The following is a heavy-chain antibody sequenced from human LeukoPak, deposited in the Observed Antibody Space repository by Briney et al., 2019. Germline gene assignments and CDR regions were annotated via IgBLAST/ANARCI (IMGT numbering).Heavy chain of an antibody. D-gene: IGHD2-15*01. J-gene: IGHJ5*02. V-gene: IGHV1-46*01. CDR1: GYTFTTYY. CDR3: ASQRVAGGGNGFDH. CDR2: INPSGGST. Sequence: ASVKVSCKASGYTFTTYYMHWVQQAPGQGLEWMGIINPSGGSTSYAQKFQGRVTMTRDASTSTVYMELSSLRSEDMAVYYCASQRVAGGGNGFDHWGQGALVTVSS.